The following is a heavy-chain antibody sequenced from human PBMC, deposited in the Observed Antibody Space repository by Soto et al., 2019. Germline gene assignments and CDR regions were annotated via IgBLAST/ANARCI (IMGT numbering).Heavy chain of an antibody. J-gene: IGHJ4*02. Sequence: QITLKESGPTLVQPTQTRTLTCTFSGFSLTTVGVGVGWIRQPPGKALEWLALIYWSDDKRYSPSLKSRLTIITDTSNHQVVLTMTKMDPMDTATYYCEDRPNDPDWNSPVFDHWGQGILVTVSS. CDR1: GFSLTTVGVG. D-gene: IGHD1-7*01. CDR3: EDRPNDPDWNSPVFDH. CDR2: IYWSDDK. V-gene: IGHV2-5*01.